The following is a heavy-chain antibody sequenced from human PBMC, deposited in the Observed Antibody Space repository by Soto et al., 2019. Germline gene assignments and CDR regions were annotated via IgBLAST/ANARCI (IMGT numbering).Heavy chain of an antibody. D-gene: IGHD3-3*01. CDR1: GFTFSSYS. CDR2: ISSSSSYI. CDR3: ARDPEPLYDDFWSGSTAGMDV. J-gene: IGHJ6*02. Sequence: EVQLVESGGGLVKPGGSLRLSCAASGFTFSSYSMNWVRQAPGKGLEWVSSISSSSSYIYYADSVKGRFTISRDNAKNSLYLQMNSLRAEDTAVYYCARDPEPLYDDFWSGSTAGMDVWGQGTTVTVSS. V-gene: IGHV3-21*01.